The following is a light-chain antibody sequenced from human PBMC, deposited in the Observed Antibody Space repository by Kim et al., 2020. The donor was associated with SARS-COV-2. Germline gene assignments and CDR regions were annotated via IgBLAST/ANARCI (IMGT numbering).Light chain of an antibody. Sequence: SYELTQPPSVSVSPGQTASITCSGDNLGDRYTCXYQQRPGQSPILVIYQDNKRPSGVPVRFAGSNSGNTATLTISGTQSMDQADYYCQAWDNYTMIFGGG. CDR1: NLGDRY. J-gene: IGLJ2*01. CDR2: QDN. CDR3: QAWDNYTMI. V-gene: IGLV3-1*01.